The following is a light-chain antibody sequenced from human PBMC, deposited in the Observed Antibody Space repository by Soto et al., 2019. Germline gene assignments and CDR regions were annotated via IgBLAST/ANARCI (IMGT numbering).Light chain of an antibody. CDR1: SGSVSTNSY. CDR2: NTN. Sequence: QAVVTQEPSFSVSPGGTVTLTCGLSSGSVSTNSYPSWYQQTPGQAPRTLIYNTNTRSSGVPDRFSGSILGNKAALTITGAQADDESNYYCVLYMGRGIVVFGGGTKLTVL. V-gene: IGLV8-61*01. CDR3: VLYMGRGIVV. J-gene: IGLJ3*02.